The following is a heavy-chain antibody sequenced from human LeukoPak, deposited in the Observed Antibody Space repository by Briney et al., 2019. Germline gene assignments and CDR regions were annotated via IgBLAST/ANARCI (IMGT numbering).Heavy chain of an antibody. J-gene: IGHJ6*02. D-gene: IGHD6-19*01. V-gene: IGHV4-59*08. CDR3: ARHLKYSSGWHTFYYGMDV. CDR2: IYYSGST. CDR1: GGSISSYY. Sequence: SETLSLTCTVSGGSISSYYWSWIRQPPGKGLEWIGYIYYSGSTNYNPSLESRVTISVDTSKNQFSLKLSSVTAADTAVYYCARHLKYSSGWHTFYYGMDVWGQGTTVTVSS.